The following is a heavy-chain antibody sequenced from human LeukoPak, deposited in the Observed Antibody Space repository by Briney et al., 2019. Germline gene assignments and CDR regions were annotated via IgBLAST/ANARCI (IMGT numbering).Heavy chain of an antibody. CDR1: GGSFSSYY. CDR3: ARSSVLLYSGELAY. J-gene: IGHJ4*02. CDR2: IYYSGST. V-gene: IGHV4-59*01. D-gene: IGHD3-10*01. Sequence: SETLSLTCTVSGGSFSSYYWSWIRQSPGKGLEWMGYIYYSGSTNYNPSLKSRVTISVDMSKNQFSLKMSSVTAADTAVYYCARSSVLLYSGELAYWGQGTLVTVSS.